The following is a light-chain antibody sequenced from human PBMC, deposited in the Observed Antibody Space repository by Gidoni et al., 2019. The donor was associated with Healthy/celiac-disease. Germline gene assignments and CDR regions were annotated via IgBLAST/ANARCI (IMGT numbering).Light chain of an antibody. CDR3: QQYNNWPPIT. J-gene: IGKJ5*01. CDR2: GAS. V-gene: IGKV3-15*01. CDR1: QMVSSH. Sequence: EIVMTQSQATLSVSPGESATISGSASQMVSSHLPWYQQKPGQAPRLLIYGASPRATGIPARCSGSGSGTYFTLTISSLQSEDVAVYYCQQYNNWPPITFGQGTRLEIK.